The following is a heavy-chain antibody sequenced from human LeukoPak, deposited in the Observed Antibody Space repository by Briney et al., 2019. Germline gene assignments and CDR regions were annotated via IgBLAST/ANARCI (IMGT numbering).Heavy chain of an antibody. V-gene: IGHV5-51*01. CDR3: ARQEYSGSYLDS. Sequence: GESLKISCKTSGYNFTTYWIVWVRRMPGKGLEWMGIIYPGASDNRYSPSFQGQVTISADKSISTAYLLWSSLKASDTAIYYCARQEYSGSYLDSWGQGTLVTVSS. CDR1: GYNFTTYW. D-gene: IGHD1-26*01. J-gene: IGHJ4*02. CDR2: IYPGASDN.